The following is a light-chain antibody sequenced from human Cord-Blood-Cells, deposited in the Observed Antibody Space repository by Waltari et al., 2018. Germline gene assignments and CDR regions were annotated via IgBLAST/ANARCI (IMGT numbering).Light chain of an antibody. CDR1: QSVSSY. V-gene: IGKV3-11*01. Sequence: DSVLTQSPAALSLSSGGSATLSCRASQSVSSYLAWYQQKPGQAPRLLIYDASNRATGIPARFSGSGSGTDFTLTISSLEPEDFAVYYCQQRSNWPPTFGGGTKVEIK. CDR2: DAS. CDR3: QQRSNWPPT. J-gene: IGKJ4*01.